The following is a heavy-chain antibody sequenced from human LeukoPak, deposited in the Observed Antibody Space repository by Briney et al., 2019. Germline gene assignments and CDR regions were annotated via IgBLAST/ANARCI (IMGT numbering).Heavy chain of an antibody. Sequence: GGSLRLSCAASGFTCVDYSMSWVRQAPGKGLEWVSSISSGGSVTYYADSLRGRFTISRDNAKDSVLLQMNSLRVEDTAVYFCSGEPDLGVGGRETTVSVSS. J-gene: IGHJ6*04. D-gene: IGHD2-2*01. CDR2: ISSGGSVT. CDR3: SGEPDLGV. CDR1: GFTCVDYS. V-gene: IGHV3-21*01.